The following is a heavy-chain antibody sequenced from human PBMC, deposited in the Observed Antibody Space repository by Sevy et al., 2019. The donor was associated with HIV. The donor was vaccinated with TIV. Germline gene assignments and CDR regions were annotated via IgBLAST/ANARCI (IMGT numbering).Heavy chain of an antibody. CDR1: GFSFSSYG. J-gene: IGHJ4*02. CDR3: VKEGGGGGGDH. CDR2: IQYDGSNK. Sequence: GGSLRLSCAASGFSFSSYGMHWVRQAPGKGLEWMSYIQYDGSNKDYADSVKGRFTISRDNSKNTLYLQMNSLRVEDTAEFYCVKEGGGGGGDHWGQGTLVTVSS. V-gene: IGHV3-30*02. D-gene: IGHD3-16*01.